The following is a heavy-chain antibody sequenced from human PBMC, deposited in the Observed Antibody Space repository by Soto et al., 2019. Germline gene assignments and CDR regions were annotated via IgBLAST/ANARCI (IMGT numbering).Heavy chain of an antibody. CDR3: AADRKIVGTIGAFDF. V-gene: IGHV3-23*01. J-gene: IGHJ4*02. CDR1: GFTFSSYA. D-gene: IGHD1-26*01. Sequence: SRGLSWAASGFTFSSYAMSWVRHAPGKGLEWASAISGSGGSTYYADSVKGRFTISRDNSKNTLYLQMNSLRAEDTAVYFCAADRKIVGTIGAFDFWGQGTLVTVSS. CDR2: ISGSGGST.